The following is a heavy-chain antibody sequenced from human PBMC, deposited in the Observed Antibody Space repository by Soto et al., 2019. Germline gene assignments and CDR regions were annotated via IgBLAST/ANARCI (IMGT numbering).Heavy chain of an antibody. D-gene: IGHD3-16*02. J-gene: IGHJ6*02. Sequence: ASVKVSCKASGYTFTSYAMHWVRQAPGQGLEWMGGIIPIFGTANYAQKFQGRVTITADESTSTAYMELSSLRSEDTAVYYCARQFEVISYYYYGMDVWGQGTTVTVSS. CDR1: GYTFTSYA. CDR2: IIPIFGTA. V-gene: IGHV1-69*13. CDR3: ARQFEVISYYYYGMDV.